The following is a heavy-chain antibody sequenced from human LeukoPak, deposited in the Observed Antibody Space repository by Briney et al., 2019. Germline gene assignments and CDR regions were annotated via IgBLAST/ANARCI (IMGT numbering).Heavy chain of an antibody. Sequence: GGSLRLSCAASGFTFSSYGMNWVRQAPGKGLEWVSSISSSSSYIYYADSVKGRFTISRDNAKNSLYLQMNSLRAEDTAVYYCARDGYYGSGSYHLDIWGQGTMVTVSS. CDR3: ARDGYYGSGSYHLDI. D-gene: IGHD3-10*01. CDR2: ISSSSSYI. J-gene: IGHJ3*02. V-gene: IGHV3-21*01. CDR1: GFTFSSYG.